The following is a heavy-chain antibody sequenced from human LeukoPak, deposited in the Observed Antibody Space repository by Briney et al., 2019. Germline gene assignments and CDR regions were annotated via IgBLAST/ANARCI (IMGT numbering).Heavy chain of an antibody. CDR2: ISGKGCST. CDR3: AKDRLKAVRGVNDY. Sequence: SGGSLRLSCAASGFTFNNYAMIWVRQAPGKALECVSGISGKGCSTFYADSVKGRFTMSRDNSKNTLFLQMNSLRAEDTAIYYCAKDRLKAVRGVNDYWGQGTLVTVSS. V-gene: IGHV3-23*01. J-gene: IGHJ4*02. D-gene: IGHD3-10*01. CDR1: GFTFNNYA.